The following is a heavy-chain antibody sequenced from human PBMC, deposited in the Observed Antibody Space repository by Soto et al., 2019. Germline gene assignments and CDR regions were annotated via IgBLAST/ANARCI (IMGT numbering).Heavy chain of an antibody. CDR3: GRESHHILDGPPWVWYFDL. D-gene: IGHD3-9*01. Sequence: QVQLQQWGAGPLRPLETLSLTCGVSGGSFSGYYWAWIRQSPGKGLEWIGEINDRGSINYNPSLKGRGSISIDNSKNYYSLNLGAGTAAGTAVYYWGRESHHILDGPPWVWYFDLWGRGTLVTVSS. CDR2: INDRGSI. V-gene: IGHV4-34*01. J-gene: IGHJ2*01. CDR1: GGSFSGYY.